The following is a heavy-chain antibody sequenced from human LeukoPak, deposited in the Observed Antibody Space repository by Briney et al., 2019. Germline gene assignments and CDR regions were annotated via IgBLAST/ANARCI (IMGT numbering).Heavy chain of an antibody. D-gene: IGHD3-22*01. V-gene: IGHV4-59*08. CDR1: GGSISSYY. CDR2: IYYSGST. CDR3: ARSRIQYYYDSSGYSNHYWYFDL. J-gene: IGHJ2*01. Sequence: SETLSLTCTVSGGSISSYYWSWIRQPPGKGLEWIGYIYYSGSTNYNPSLKSRVTISVDTSKNQFSLKLSSVTAADTAVYYCARSRIQYYYDSSGYSNHYWYFDLWGRGTLVTVSS.